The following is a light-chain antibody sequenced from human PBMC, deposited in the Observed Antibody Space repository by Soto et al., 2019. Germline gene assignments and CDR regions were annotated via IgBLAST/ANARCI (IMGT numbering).Light chain of an antibody. V-gene: IGKV3-15*01. CDR3: EHYSNGPPN. Sequence: EVVMTQSPATLSVSPGERVTLSCRASESVHRNLAWYQQKPGQGPSLLIYYASTRATGVPDRFTGRGSGTEFTLTISSLQSKEFGVYHCEHYSNGPPNFGPGTKVESK. CDR2: YAS. CDR1: ESVHRN. J-gene: IGKJ3*01.